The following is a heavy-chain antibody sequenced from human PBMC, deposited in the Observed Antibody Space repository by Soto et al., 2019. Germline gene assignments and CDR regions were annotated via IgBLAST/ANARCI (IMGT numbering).Heavy chain of an antibody. J-gene: IGHJ3*02. V-gene: IGHV4-34*01. D-gene: IGHD3-16*02. CDR2: INHSGST. Sequence: PSETLSLTCAVYGGSFSGYYWSWIRQPPGKGLEWIGEINHSGSTNYNPSLKSRVTISVDTSKNQFSLKLSSVTAADTAVYYCARERTELGIWGSYRGAFGIWGQGTMVTVSS. CDR3: ARERTELGIWGSYRGAFGI. CDR1: GGSFSGYY.